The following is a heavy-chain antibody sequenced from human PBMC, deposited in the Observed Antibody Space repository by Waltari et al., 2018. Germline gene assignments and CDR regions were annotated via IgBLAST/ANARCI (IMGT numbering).Heavy chain of an antibody. J-gene: IGHJ4*02. V-gene: IGHV3-7*01. CDR3: AKDRGDYPYYFDY. CDR1: GFTFSSYW. CDR2: IKQDGSEK. D-gene: IGHD4-17*01. Sequence: EVQLVESGGGLVQPGGSLRLSCAASGFTFSSYWMSWVRQAPGKGLEWVANIKQDGSEKYYADSVKGRFTISRDNSKNTLYLQMNSLRAEDTAVYYCAKDRGDYPYYFDYWGQGTLVTVSS.